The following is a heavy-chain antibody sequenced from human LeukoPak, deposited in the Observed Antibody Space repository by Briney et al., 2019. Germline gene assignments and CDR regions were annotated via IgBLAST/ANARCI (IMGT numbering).Heavy chain of an antibody. CDR3: AREGSSGPPHFQH. CDR1: GGSISSYY. Sequence: SETLSLTCTVSGGSISSYYWSWIRPPPGKGLEWIGYIYYSGSTNYNPSLKSRVTISVDTSKNQFSLKLSSVTAADTAVYYCAREGSSGPPHFQHWGQGTLVTVSS. J-gene: IGHJ1*01. CDR2: IYYSGST. V-gene: IGHV4-59*01. D-gene: IGHD6-19*01.